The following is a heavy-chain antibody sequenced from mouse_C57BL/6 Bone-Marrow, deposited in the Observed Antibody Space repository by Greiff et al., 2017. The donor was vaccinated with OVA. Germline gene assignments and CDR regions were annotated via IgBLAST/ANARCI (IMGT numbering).Heavy chain of an antibody. CDR3: ARGDYGVEGWFAY. J-gene: IGHJ3*01. CDR2: IYPRSGNT. CDR1: GYTFTSYG. D-gene: IGHD1-2*01. Sequence: QVQLQQSGAELARPGASVKLSCKASGYTFTSYGISWVKQRTGQGLEWIGEIYPRSGNTYYNEKFKGKATLTADKSSSTAYMELRSLTSEDSAVYYCARGDYGVEGWFAYWGQGTLVTVSA. V-gene: IGHV1-81*01.